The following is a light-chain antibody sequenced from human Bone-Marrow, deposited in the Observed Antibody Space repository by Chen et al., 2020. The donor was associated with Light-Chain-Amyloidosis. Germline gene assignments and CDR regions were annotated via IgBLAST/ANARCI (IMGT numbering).Light chain of an antibody. Sequence: EFVLTQSPGTLFLSPGEGANHPSRASQTISSNYLTWYQQKFGQAPRLLIYGSSSRATGIPDRFTGSGSGTDFTLTINRLEPEDFAMYYCQKYGTSPLTFGGGIKVEIK. J-gene: IGKJ4*01. CDR1: QTISSNY. CDR3: QKYGTSPLT. V-gene: IGKV3-20*01. CDR2: GSS.